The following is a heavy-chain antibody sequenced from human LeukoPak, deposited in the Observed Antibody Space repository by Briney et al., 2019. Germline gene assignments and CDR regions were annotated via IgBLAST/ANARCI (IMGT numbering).Heavy chain of an antibody. D-gene: IGHD2-2*03. Sequence: GGSLRLSCAASGFTSSSYWMHWVRQAPGKGLVWVSRINSDGSSTSYADSVKGRFTISRDNAKNTLYLQMNSLRAEDTAVYYCARVDGYCSSTSCHAGWFDPWGQGTLVTVSS. J-gene: IGHJ5*02. CDR2: INSDGSST. V-gene: IGHV3-74*01. CDR3: ARVDGYCSSTSCHAGWFDP. CDR1: GFTSSSYW.